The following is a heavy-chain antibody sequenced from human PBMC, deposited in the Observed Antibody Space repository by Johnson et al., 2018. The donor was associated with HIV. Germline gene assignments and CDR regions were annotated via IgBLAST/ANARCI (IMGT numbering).Heavy chain of an antibody. CDR2: ISYDGSEN. CDR1: GFTFSSYG. D-gene: IGHD4-17*01. J-gene: IGHJ3*02. V-gene: IGHV3-30*03. Sequence: QVQLVESGGGVVQPGRSLRLSCAASGFTFSSYGMHWVRQAPGKGLEWVAVISYDGSENNYADSMKGRFTISRDNSKNTVFLQMNSLRADDTAVYYCARDWDYDHAFDIWGQGTMVTVSS. CDR3: ARDWDYDHAFDI.